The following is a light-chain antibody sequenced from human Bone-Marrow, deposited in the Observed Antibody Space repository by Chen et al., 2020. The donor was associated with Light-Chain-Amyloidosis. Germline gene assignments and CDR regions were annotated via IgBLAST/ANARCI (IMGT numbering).Light chain of an antibody. J-gene: IGLJ3*02. CDR3: QSYQGSSQWV. V-gene: IGLV6-57*01. CDR1: SGSIATNY. Sequence: NFMLTQPHSVSESPGTTVIISCTRSSGSIATNYVQWYQQRPGSSPTTLSYEDAQRHSGVPDRFTGSIDRASNSPSLTISGLKTEGEAGLCCQSYQGSSQWVFGGGTNLTV. CDR2: EDA.